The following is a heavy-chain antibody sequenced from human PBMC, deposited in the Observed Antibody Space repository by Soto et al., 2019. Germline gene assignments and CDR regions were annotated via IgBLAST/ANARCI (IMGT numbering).Heavy chain of an antibody. CDR3: ARARPVYILGGRGEECWGVAATTRFDY. CDR1: GGSISSGGYY. CDR2: IYYSGST. Sequence: QVQLQESGPGLVKPSQTLSLTCTVSGGSISSGGYYWSWIRQHPGKGLEWIGYIYYSGSTYYNPALTSRVTIPVDTSKNPFPLKLSSVNAADTAVYYCARARPVYILGGRGEECWGVAATTRFDYWGQGTLVTVSS. D-gene: IGHD2-15*01. J-gene: IGHJ4*02. V-gene: IGHV4-31*03.